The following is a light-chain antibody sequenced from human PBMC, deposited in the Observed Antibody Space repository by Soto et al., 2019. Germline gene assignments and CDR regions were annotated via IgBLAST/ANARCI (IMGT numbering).Light chain of an antibody. V-gene: IGLV2-14*03. Sequence: QSALTQPAYVSGSRGQSISISCTGSSSDVGGYNYVSWYQHHPGKAPKLMIYDVNNRPSGVSNRFSGSRSGNTASLTISGLQAEDEADYYCSSYTSSSTVVFGGGTKLTAL. J-gene: IGLJ2*01. CDR3: SSYTSSSTVV. CDR2: DVN. CDR1: SSDVGGYNY.